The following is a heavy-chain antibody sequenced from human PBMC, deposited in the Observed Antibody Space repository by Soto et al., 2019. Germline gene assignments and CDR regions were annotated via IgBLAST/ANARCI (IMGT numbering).Heavy chain of an antibody. CDR2: IIPIFGTA. V-gene: IGHV1-69*13. CDR1: GGTFSSYA. D-gene: IGHD2-15*01. J-gene: IGHJ6*02. Sequence: SVKVSCKASGGTFSSYAISWVRQAPGQGLEWMGGIIPIFGTANYAQKFQGRVTITADESTSTAYMELSSLRSEDTAVYYCAREGGISLYYYYRMDVWGQWTTVTVSS. CDR3: AREGGISLYYYYRMDV.